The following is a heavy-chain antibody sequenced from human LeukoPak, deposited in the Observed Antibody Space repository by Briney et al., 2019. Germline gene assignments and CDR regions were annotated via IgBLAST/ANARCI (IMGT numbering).Heavy chain of an antibody. CDR3: ARARDMVATSQFDY. D-gene: IGHD5-12*01. Sequence: GGSLRLSCAASGFTFSSYAMHWVRQAPGKGLEWVAVISYDGSNKYYADSVKGRFTISRDNSKNTLYLQMNSLRAEDTAVYYCARARDMVATSQFDYWGQGTLVTVSS. V-gene: IGHV3-30-3*01. J-gene: IGHJ4*02. CDR1: GFTFSSYA. CDR2: ISYDGSNK.